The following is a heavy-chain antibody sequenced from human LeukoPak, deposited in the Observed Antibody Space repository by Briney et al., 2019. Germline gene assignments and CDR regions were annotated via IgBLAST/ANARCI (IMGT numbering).Heavy chain of an antibody. V-gene: IGHV3-33*06. CDR1: GFTFSSYG. CDR2: IWYAGSNK. CDR3: AKDQEGYSIRRSFFDY. J-gene: IGHJ4*02. D-gene: IGHD6-13*01. Sequence: GGTLRLSCAASGFTFSSYGMHWVHQAPGQGLEWVAVIWYAGSNKYYADSVKGRFTISRDNSKNTLYLQMNSLRAEDTAVYYCAKDQEGYSIRRSFFDYWGQGTLVTVSS.